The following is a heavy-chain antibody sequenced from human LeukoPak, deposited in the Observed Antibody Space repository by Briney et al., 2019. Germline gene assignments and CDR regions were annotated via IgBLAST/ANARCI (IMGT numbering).Heavy chain of an antibody. V-gene: IGHV3-21*04. CDR1: GFTFSSYS. CDR3: AKAVNPVTVFDY. CDR2: ISSSSSYI. D-gene: IGHD2-21*02. Sequence: PGGSLRLSCAASGFTFSSYSMNWVRQAPGKGLEWVSSISSSSSYIYYADSVKGRFTISRDNSKNTLYLQMNSLRAEDTAVYYCAKAVNPVTVFDYWGQGTLVTVSS. J-gene: IGHJ4*02.